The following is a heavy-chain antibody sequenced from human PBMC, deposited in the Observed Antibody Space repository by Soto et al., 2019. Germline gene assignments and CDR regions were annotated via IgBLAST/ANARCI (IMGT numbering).Heavy chain of an antibody. CDR3: ARLTTVTTLVYYYHYYYMDV. D-gene: IGHD4-17*01. Sequence: ASVKVSCKASGYTFTSYGISWVRQAPGQGLEWMGWISAYNGNTNYAQKLQGRVTMTTDTSTSTAYMELRSLRSDDTAVYYCARLTTVTTLVYYYHYYYMDVWCKGTTVTVSS. V-gene: IGHV1-18*01. CDR1: GYTFTSYG. J-gene: IGHJ6*03. CDR2: ISAYNGNT.